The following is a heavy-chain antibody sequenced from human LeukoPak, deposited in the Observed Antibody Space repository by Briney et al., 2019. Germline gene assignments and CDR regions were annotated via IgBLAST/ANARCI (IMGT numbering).Heavy chain of an antibody. CDR2: TYYRSTWYN. CDR1: GDSVSSNSVT. D-gene: IGHD2-2*01. V-gene: IGHV6-1*01. CDR3: ARRLTQYDCFDP. Sequence: SQTLSLTCAISGDSVSSNSVTWNWIRQSPSRGLEWMGRTYYRSTWYNDYAVSVRGRITVNPDTSKNQFSLHLNPVTPEDTAVYYCARRLTQYDCFDPWGQGILVTVSS. J-gene: IGHJ5*02.